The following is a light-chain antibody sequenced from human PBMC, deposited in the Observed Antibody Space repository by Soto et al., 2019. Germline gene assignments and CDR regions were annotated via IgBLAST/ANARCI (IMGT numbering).Light chain of an antibody. V-gene: IGKV3-20*01. J-gene: IGKJ2*01. CDR3: QQYGSSPYT. CDR1: QSISSSY. CDR2: AAS. Sequence: EIVLTQSPGTLSLSPGERATLSCRASQSISSSYLGWYKQKPGQAPRLLIYAASNRATGIPDRFSGSGSATDFTLTISRLETEDFEVYYCQQYGSSPYTFGQGTKLEIK.